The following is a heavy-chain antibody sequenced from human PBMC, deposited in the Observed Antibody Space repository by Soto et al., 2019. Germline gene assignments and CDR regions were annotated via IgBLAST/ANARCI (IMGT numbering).Heavy chain of an antibody. J-gene: IGHJ6*02. D-gene: IGHD1-1*01. CDR2: ILYDGSNE. Sequence: PEGSLRRSCAASGFSFSNYSMHWVRQTPGKGLEWVALILYDGSNEYYADSVKGRFTISRDDSKNTLYLQVSSLRAEDTAVYYCAKSRDAYNFYFYYGMGVWGQGTSFTVS. CDR3: AKSRDAYNFYFYYGMGV. V-gene: IGHV3-30*18. CDR1: GFSFSNYS.